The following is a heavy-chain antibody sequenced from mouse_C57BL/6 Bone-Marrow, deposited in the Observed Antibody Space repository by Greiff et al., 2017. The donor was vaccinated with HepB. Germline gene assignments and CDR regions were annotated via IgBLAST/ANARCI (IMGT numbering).Heavy chain of an antibody. CDR1: GYTFTSYD. J-gene: IGHJ1*03. CDR3: ARGTYYGNFYWYFDV. D-gene: IGHD2-10*01. V-gene: IGHV1-85*01. Sequence: VMLVESGPELVKPGASVKLSCKASGYTFTSYDINWVKQRPGQGLEWIGWIYPRDDSTKYNEKFKGKATLTVDTSSSTAYMELHSLTSEDSAVYFCARGTYYGNFYWYFDVWGTGTTVTVSS. CDR2: IYPRDDST.